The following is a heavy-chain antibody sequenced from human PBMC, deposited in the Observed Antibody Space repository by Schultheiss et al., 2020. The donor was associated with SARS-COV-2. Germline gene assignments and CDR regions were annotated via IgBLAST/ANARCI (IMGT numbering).Heavy chain of an antibody. Sequence: GGSLRLSCAASGFTFSSYAMSWVRQAPGKGLEWVSGISWNSGSIGYADSVKGRFTISRDNSKNTLYLQMNSLRAEDTAVYYCAKARELYYYYMDVWGKGTTVTVSS. J-gene: IGHJ6*03. V-gene: IGHV3-23*01. CDR3: AKARELYYYYMDV. CDR1: GFTFSSYA. D-gene: IGHD1-7*01. CDR2: ISWNSGSI.